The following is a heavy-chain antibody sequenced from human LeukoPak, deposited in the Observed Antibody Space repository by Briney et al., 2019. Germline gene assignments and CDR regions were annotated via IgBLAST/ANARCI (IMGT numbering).Heavy chain of an antibody. Sequence: GGSLRPSCAASGFTFSSYGMHWVRQAPGKGLEWVAVIWYDGSNKYYADSVKGRFTISRDNSKNTLYLQMNSLRAEDTAVYYCAKSPGFGEWNNWFDHWGQGTLVTVSS. J-gene: IGHJ5*02. D-gene: IGHD3-10*01. CDR2: IWYDGSNK. CDR1: GFTFSSYG. V-gene: IGHV3-33*06. CDR3: AKSPGFGEWNNWFDH.